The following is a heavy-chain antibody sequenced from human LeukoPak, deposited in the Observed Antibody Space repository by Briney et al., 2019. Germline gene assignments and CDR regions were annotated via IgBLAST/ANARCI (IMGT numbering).Heavy chain of an antibody. Sequence: PGGSLRLSCAASGFTFSSYSMNWVRQAPGKGLEWVSSISSSSSYIYYADSVKGRFTISRDNSKNTLYLQMNSLRAEDMAVYYCAKVPSIAAAVNDAFDIWGQGTMVTVSS. CDR2: ISSSSSYI. V-gene: IGHV3-21*04. D-gene: IGHD6-13*01. CDR1: GFTFSSYS. CDR3: AKVPSIAAAVNDAFDI. J-gene: IGHJ3*02.